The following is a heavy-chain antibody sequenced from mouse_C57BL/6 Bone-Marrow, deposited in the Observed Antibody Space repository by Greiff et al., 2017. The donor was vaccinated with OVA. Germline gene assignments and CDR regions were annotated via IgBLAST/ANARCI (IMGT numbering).Heavy chain of an antibody. CDR1: GFTFNTYA. CDR2: IRRKSSNYAT. Sequence: EVQRVASGGGLVQPKGSLKLSCAASGFTFNTYAMHWVRQAPGKGLEWVARIRRKSSNYATYYAESVKDRFTISRDDSQSMLYLQMNNLKTEDTAMYYCVDGAWFAYWGQGTLVTVSA. J-gene: IGHJ3*01. V-gene: IGHV10-3*01. CDR3: VDGAWFAY.